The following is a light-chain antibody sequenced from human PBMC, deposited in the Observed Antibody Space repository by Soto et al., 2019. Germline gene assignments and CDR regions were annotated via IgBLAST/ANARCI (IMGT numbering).Light chain of an antibody. Sequence: QSVLTQPPSASGTPGQRVTISCSGSSSNIGSNTVSWYQQLPQRAPKFLIFSNNQRPSGVPDRFSGSKSGTSASLAISGLQSEDEADYYCATWADGLNSYVFGTGTKVTVL. J-gene: IGLJ1*01. CDR3: ATWADGLNSYV. V-gene: IGLV1-44*01. CDR1: SSNIGSNT. CDR2: SNN.